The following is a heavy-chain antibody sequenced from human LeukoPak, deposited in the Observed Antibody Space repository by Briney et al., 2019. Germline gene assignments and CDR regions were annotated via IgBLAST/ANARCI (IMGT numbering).Heavy chain of an antibody. CDR2: ISYDGSDK. D-gene: IGHD2-21*01. CDR3: ARAYCDASTCYGMDV. V-gene: IGHV3-30-3*01. J-gene: IGHJ6*02. Sequence: PGGSLRLSCAASGFTFSSYAIHWVRRAPGKGLEWVTVISYDGSDKYYADSVKGRFTISRDNSKNTLYLQMNSLRPEDTAVYYCARAYCDASTCYGMDVWGQGTTVTVSS. CDR1: GFTFSSYA.